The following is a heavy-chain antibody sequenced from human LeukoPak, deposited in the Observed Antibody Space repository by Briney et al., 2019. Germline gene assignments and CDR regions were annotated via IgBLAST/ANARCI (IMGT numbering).Heavy chain of an antibody. J-gene: IGHJ4*02. CDR3: AREVGFNWNDQNFDY. Sequence: ASVKVSCKASGYTFTSYGISWVRQAPGQGLEWMGWISAYNGNTNYAQKLQGRVTMTTDTSTNTAYMELRSLRSDDTAVYYCAREVGFNWNDQNFDYWGQGTLVTVSS. CDR2: ISAYNGNT. CDR1: GYTFTSYG. V-gene: IGHV1-18*01. D-gene: IGHD1-20*01.